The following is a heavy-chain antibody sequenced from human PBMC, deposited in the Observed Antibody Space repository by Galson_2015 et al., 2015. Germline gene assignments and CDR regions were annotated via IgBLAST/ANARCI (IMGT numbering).Heavy chain of an antibody. Sequence: SLRLSCAASGFTFSSYAMHWVRQAPGKGLEWVAVISYDGSNKYYADSVKGRFTISRDNSKNTLYLQMNSLRAEDTAVYYCATTLQQLEGRDYWGQGALVTVSS. J-gene: IGHJ4*02. CDR3: ATTLQQLEGRDY. CDR1: GFTFSSYA. D-gene: IGHD6-13*01. CDR2: ISYDGSNK. V-gene: IGHV3-30*01.